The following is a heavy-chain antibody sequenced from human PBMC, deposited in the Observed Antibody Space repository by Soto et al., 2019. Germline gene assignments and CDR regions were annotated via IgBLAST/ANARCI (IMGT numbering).Heavy chain of an antibody. CDR1: GGSISSYY. V-gene: IGHV4-4*07. CDR2: IYTSGST. Sequence: LSLTCTVSGGSISSYYWSWIRQPAGKGLEWIGRIYTSGSTNYNPSLKSRVTMSVDTSKNQFSLKLSSVTAADTAVYYCAREMGTYYYDSSGYFPLDYWGQGTLVTVSS. CDR3: AREMGTYYYDSSGYFPLDY. J-gene: IGHJ4*02. D-gene: IGHD3-22*01.